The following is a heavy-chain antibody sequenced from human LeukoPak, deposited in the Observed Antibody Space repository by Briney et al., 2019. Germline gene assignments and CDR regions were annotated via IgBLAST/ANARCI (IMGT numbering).Heavy chain of an antibody. V-gene: IGHV3-23*01. Sequence: GGSLRLSCAAPGFTFSSYAMSWVRQAPGEGLEWVSAISGSGGSTYYADSVKGRFTISRDNSKNTLYLQMNSLRAEDTAVYYCAKDQHIVVVIAIRGYYFDYWGQGTLVTVSS. CDR1: GFTFSSYA. CDR2: ISGSGGST. CDR3: AKDQHIVVVIAIRGYYFDY. D-gene: IGHD2-21*01. J-gene: IGHJ4*02.